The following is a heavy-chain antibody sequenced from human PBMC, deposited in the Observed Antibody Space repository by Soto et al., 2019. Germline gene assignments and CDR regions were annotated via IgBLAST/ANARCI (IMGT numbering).Heavy chain of an antibody. V-gene: IGHV2-5*01. CDR3: AHNDYYQASSGYYWDY. CDR1: GFSLITSGVG. Sequence: QITLKESGPTMVKPTQTLTLTCTFSGFSLITSGVGVGWIRQPPGKALDWIAIIYWNYYKLYISSLNSRITITKDTSKNQVVLTMTNMDPVDTATYYCAHNDYYQASSGYYWDYWGQGTMVTVS. D-gene: IGHD3-22*01. CDR2: IYWNYYK. J-gene: IGHJ4*02.